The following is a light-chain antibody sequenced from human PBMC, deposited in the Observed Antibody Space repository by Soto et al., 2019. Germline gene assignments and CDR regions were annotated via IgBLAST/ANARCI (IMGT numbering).Light chain of an antibody. V-gene: IGLV2-8*01. CDR3: TPFAGRILP. Sequence: QSALTQPPSASGSPGQSVTISCTGTSSDVGGYNYVSWYQQHPGKAPKLIIYEVSERPSGVPDRFSGSQSGHPAFLTVSGLPAEEEADYYCTPFAGRILPFGTGTKLTVL. CDR1: SSDVGGYNY. J-gene: IGLJ1*01. CDR2: EVS.